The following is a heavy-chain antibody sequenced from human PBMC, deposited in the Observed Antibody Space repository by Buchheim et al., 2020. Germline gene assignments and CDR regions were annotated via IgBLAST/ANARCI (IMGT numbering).Heavy chain of an antibody. J-gene: IGHJ2*01. Sequence: EVQLVESGGGLVKPGGSLSLSCAASGFTFSDAWVNWVRQTPGRGLEWVGRIKSKADGGATDYAVLVKGRFTISRDDPKNTLYLQLNSLKTEDTAIYYCSTEFCSGGSCYWYLDLWGRGTL. CDR3: STEFCSGGSCYWYLDL. V-gene: IGHV3-15*07. D-gene: IGHD2-15*01. CDR2: IKSKADGGAT. CDR1: GFTFSDAW.